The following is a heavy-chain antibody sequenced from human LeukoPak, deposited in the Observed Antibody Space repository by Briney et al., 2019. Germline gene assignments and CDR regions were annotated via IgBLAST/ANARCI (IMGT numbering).Heavy chain of an antibody. Sequence: GGSLRLSCGASGFTFSSYWIHWVRQVPGKGLVWVARINPGGSSITYADSVKGRFTISRDNAKNTLYLQMDSLRAEDTGVYYCARSNQADDYWGQVTLVTVPS. J-gene: IGHJ4*02. V-gene: IGHV3-74*01. CDR3: ARSNQADDY. CDR2: INPGGSSI. D-gene: IGHD1-14*01. CDR1: GFTFSSYW.